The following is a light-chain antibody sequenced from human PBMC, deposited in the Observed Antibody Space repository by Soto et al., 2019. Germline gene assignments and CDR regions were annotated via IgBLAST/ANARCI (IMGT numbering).Light chain of an antibody. Sequence: IQMTQSPSTLSGSVGDRVTITCRSSQTISSWLAWYQQKPGKAPKLLIYKASTLKSGVPSRFSGSGSGTEFTLTISSMQPDHFATYYCQHYNSYSAALGQGTKVDIK. CDR1: QTISSW. CDR3: QHYNSYSAA. V-gene: IGKV1-5*03. J-gene: IGKJ1*01. CDR2: KAS.